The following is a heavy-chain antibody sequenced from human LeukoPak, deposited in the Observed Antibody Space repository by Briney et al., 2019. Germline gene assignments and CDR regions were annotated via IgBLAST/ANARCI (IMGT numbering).Heavy chain of an antibody. CDR3: ARELGYCSSTSCRPGWVDY. D-gene: IGHD2-2*01. V-gene: IGHV4-59*01. CDR1: GGSISSYY. CDR2: IYYSGST. J-gene: IGHJ4*02. Sequence: PSETLSLTCTVSGGSISSYYWSWIRQPPGKGLEWIGYIYYSGSTNYNPSLKSRVTISVDTSKNQFSLKLSSVTAADTAVYYCARELGYCSSTSCRPGWVDYWGQGTLVTVSS.